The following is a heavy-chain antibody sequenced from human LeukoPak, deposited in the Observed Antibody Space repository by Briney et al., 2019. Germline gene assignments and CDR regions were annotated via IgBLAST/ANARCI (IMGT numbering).Heavy chain of an antibody. J-gene: IGHJ6*02. CDR2: ISYDGSNK. D-gene: IGHD3-10*01. CDR3: ARVLARITMVRGVITHGMDV. V-gene: IGHV3-30-3*01. CDR1: GFTFSSYA. Sequence: PGGSLRLSCAASGFTFSSYAMHWVRQAPGKGLEWVAVISYDGSNKYYADSVKGRFTISRDNSKNTLYLQMNSLRAEDTAVYYCARVLARITMVRGVITHGMDVWGQGTTVTVSS.